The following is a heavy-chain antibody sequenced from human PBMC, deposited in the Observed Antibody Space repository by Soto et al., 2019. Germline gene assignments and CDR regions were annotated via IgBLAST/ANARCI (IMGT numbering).Heavy chain of an antibody. J-gene: IGHJ4*02. CDR2: VSYSGST. V-gene: IGHV4-59*11. Sequence: SETLSLTCTVSGGSMSSHYWTWLRQPPGKGLEWIGYVSYSGSTYYNPSLKSRVTISADTSRNQFSLKLSSVIAADTAVYYCARADPDASVGYWGQGTLVTVSS. CDR3: ARADPDASVGY. D-gene: IGHD3-16*01. CDR1: GGSMSSHY.